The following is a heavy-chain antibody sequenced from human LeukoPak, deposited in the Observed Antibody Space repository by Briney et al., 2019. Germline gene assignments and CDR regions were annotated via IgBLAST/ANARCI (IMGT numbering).Heavy chain of an antibody. CDR1: GYTFTSYG. Sequence: ASVKVSCKASGYTFTSYGISWVRQAPGQGLEWMGWVSGYNGHTNYAQKLQGRVTMTTDTSTSTVNMELRSLRSDDTAVYYCVRARNWFDPWGQGTLVTVSS. J-gene: IGHJ5*02. CDR2: VSGYNGHT. V-gene: IGHV1-18*01. CDR3: VRARNWFDP.